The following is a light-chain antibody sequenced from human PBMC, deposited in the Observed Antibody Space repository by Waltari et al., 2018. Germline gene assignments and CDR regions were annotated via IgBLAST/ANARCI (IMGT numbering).Light chain of an antibody. Sequence: QSALTQPPSTSGTPGQRVTISCSGSNSNIGVNTVNWYQVPPGTAPKLLIYGNDPRPSGVPDRFSASKSGSSASLAISGLQSEDEADYYCAAWDDRLFGPVFGTGTEVTVL. CDR3: AAWDDRLFGPV. V-gene: IGLV1-44*01. CDR1: NSNIGVNT. CDR2: GND. J-gene: IGLJ1*01.